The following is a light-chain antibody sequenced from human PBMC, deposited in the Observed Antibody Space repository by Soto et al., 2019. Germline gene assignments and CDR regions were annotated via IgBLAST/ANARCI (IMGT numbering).Light chain of an antibody. CDR2: DTS. V-gene: IGLV7-46*01. Sequence: QTVVTQEPSLTVSPEGQAPLTCGSTPGACTSGHYPYWSQQKPGQAPRTLIYDTSNKHSWTPARFSGSLLGGKAALTLSGAQPEDEAEYYCLLSYSGARAGVFGGGTKLTVL. J-gene: IGLJ3*02. CDR3: LLSYSGARAGV. CDR1: PGACTSGHY.